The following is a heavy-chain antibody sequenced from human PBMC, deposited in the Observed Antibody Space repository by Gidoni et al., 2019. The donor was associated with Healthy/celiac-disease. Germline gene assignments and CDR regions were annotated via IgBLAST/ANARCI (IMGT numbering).Heavy chain of an antibody. D-gene: IGHD3-16*01. CDR3: ARAGGYPRAYYYYGMDV. CDR2: INHSGST. V-gene: IGHV4-34*01. Sequence: QVQLQQWGAGLLKPSETLSLTCAVYGGSFSGYYWSWIRQPPGKGREWIGEINHSGSTNYNPSLKSRVTISVDTSKNQFSLKLSSVTAADTAVYYCARAGGYPRAYYYYGMDVWGQGTTVTVSS. CDR1: GGSFSGYY. J-gene: IGHJ6*02.